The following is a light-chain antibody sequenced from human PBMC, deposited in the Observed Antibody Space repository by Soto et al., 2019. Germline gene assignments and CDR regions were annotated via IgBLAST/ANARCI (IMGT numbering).Light chain of an antibody. V-gene: IGLV4-69*01. CDR3: QTWGTGIVV. CDR2: LNSDGSH. Sequence: QLVPTQSPSASASLGASVKLTCTLSSGHSSYAIAWHQQQPEKGPRYLMNLNSDGSHSKGDGIPDRFSGSSSGAERYLTISSLQSEDEADYYCQTWGTGIVVFGGGTKLTVL. J-gene: IGLJ2*01. CDR1: SGHSSYA.